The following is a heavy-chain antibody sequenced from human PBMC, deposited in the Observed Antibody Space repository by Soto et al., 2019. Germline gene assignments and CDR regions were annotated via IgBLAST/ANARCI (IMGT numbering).Heavy chain of an antibody. CDR3: ARDQCFGGGRSCYYFDF. D-gene: IGHD2-15*01. CDR1: GFSFTTYA. J-gene: IGHJ4*02. CDR2: ISNDGRGK. Sequence: GRSLRLSCAAAGFSFTTYAIHWVRQAPGKGLEWVAVISNDGRGKYYADSVKGRFTISRDNYKNTLYLQMNSLRSDDTAVYYCARDQCFGGGRSCYYFDFWGQGTLVTVSS. V-gene: IGHV3-30*04.